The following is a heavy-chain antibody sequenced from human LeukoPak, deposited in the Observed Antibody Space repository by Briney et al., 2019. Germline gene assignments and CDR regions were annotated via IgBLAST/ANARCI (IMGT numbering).Heavy chain of an antibody. CDR2: ISTSNSDI. J-gene: IGHJ6*03. V-gene: IGHV3-21*01. CDR3: AMSSARSANFYMDV. D-gene: IGHD3-22*01. CDR1: AFTFSSYN. Sequence: GGSLRLSCAASAFTFSSYNMNWVRQAPGKGLEWVACISTSNSDIYYADPVKGRFTISRDNAKNSLYLQMNSLRAEDTAVYYCAMSSARSANFYMDVWGKGTTVTVSS.